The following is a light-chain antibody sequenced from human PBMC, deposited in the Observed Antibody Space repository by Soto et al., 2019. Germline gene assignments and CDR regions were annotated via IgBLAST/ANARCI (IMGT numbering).Light chain of an antibody. CDR3: SSYVGNNGGYV. CDR1: SSDVGGYDY. CDR2: ELN. V-gene: IGLV2-8*01. Sequence: QSVLTQPPSASGSPGQSVTISCTGTSSDVGGYDYVSWYQQHPGKAPKLIIYELNKRHSGVPDRFSGSKSGNTASLTVSGLQAEDEADYYCSSYVGNNGGYVFGTGTKVTVL. J-gene: IGLJ1*01.